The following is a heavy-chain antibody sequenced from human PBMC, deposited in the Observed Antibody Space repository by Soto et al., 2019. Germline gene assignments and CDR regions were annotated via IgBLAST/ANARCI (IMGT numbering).Heavy chain of an antibody. CDR2: IRSKANSNTI. Sequence: GGSLRLSCAASGFTFSDSAIHWVRQASGKGLEWVGRIRSKANSNTIAYAASVKGRFIISRDDSKNTEYLQMNSLKTEDTAVYYCTPDRVAGYCSSSSCYAFWGQGTLVTV. J-gene: IGHJ4*02. CDR1: GFTFSDSA. D-gene: IGHD2-2*01. CDR3: TPDRVAGYCSSSSCYAF. V-gene: IGHV3-73*01.